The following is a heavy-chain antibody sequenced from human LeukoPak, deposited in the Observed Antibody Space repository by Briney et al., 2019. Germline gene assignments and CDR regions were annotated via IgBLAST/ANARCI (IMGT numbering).Heavy chain of an antibody. CDR2: ISGSGGST. D-gene: IGHD3-3*01. CDR3: AKSRRLRFLEWLSYYFDY. CDR1: GFTFSSYA. J-gene: IGHJ4*02. V-gene: IGHV3-23*01. Sequence: GGSLRLSCAASGFTFSSYAMSWVRQAPGKGLEWVSAISGSGGSTYYADSVKGRFTISRDNSKNTLYLQMNSLRAEDTAVYYCAKSRRLRFLEWLSYYFDYWGQGTLVTVSS.